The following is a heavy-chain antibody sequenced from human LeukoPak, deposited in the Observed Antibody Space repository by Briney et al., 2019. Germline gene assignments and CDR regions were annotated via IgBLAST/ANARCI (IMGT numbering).Heavy chain of an antibody. V-gene: IGHV3-23*01. CDR3: AKEGIGYCSSTSCLRNLDY. Sequence: GGSLRLSCAASGFTFSSYAMSWVRQAPGKGLEWVSAISGSGGSTYYADSVKGRSTISRDNSKNTLYLQMNSLRAEDTAVYYCAKEGIGYCSSTSCLRNLDYWGQGTLVTVSS. CDR2: ISGSGGST. J-gene: IGHJ4*02. CDR1: GFTFSSYA. D-gene: IGHD2-2*01.